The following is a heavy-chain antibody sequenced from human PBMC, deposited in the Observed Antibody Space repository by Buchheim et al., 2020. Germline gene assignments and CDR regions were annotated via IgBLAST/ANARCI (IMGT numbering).Heavy chain of an antibody. D-gene: IGHD4-17*01. Sequence: EVQLLESGGGLVQPGGSLRLSCAASGFTFSSYAMSWVRQAPGKGLEWDSAISGSGGSTYYADSVKGRFTISRDNSKNTLYLQMNSLRAEDTALYYCAKEQATVTSYYYYYYMDVWGKGTT. CDR3: AKEQATVTSYYYYYYMDV. J-gene: IGHJ6*03. CDR1: GFTFSSYA. V-gene: IGHV3-23*01. CDR2: ISGSGGST.